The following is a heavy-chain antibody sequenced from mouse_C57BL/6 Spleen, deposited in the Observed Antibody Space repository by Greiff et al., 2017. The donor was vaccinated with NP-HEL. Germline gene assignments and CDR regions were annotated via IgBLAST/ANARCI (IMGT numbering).Heavy chain of an antibody. J-gene: IGHJ2*01. V-gene: IGHV5-6*01. CDR2: ISSGGSYT. CDR3: ARHELPYYFDY. Sequence: EVQRVESGGDLVKPGGSLKLSCAASGFTFSSYSMSWVRQTPDKRLEWVATISSGGSYTYYPDSVKGRFTISRDNAKNTLYLQMSSLKSEDTAMYYCARHELPYYFDYWGQGTTLTVSS. CDR1: GFTFSSYS. D-gene: IGHD1-1*01.